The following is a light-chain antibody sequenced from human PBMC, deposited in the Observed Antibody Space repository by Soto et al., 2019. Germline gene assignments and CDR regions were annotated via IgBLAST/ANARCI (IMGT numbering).Light chain of an antibody. J-gene: IGLJ1*01. CDR1: TSDVGGYNY. CDR2: EVS. CDR3: LSKTSSISYV. Sequence: QSVLTQPASLSGSPGQSITISCTGTTSDVGGYNYVSWHQQHPGKVPKLLIHEVSNRPSGVSNRFSGSKSGNTASLTISGLQAEDEADYYCLSKTSSISYVFGIGTKVTVL. V-gene: IGLV2-14*01.